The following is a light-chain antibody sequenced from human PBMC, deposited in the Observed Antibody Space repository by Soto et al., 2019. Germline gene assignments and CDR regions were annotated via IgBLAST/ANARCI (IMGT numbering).Light chain of an antibody. CDR3: QQRNSYPIT. CDR2: TAS. CDR1: QGISNY. V-gene: IGKV1-9*01. J-gene: IGKJ5*01. Sequence: DIQLTQSPSFLSAAVGDRVTITCRASQGISNYLAWYQQKPGKAPNLLIHTASTLQSGVPSRFSGSGSGTEFTLTISSLQPEDCATYYCQQRNSYPITFGHGTRLEIK.